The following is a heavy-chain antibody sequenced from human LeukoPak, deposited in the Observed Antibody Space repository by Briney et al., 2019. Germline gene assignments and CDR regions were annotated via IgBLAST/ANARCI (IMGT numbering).Heavy chain of an antibody. CDR2: INHSGST. J-gene: IGHJ4*02. Sequence: SETLSLTCAVYGGSFSGYYWGWIRQPPGKGLEWIGEINHSGSTNYNPSLKSRVTISVDTSKNQFSLKLSSVTAADTAVYYCARGLGIQLWTTISDYFDYWGQGTLVTVSS. V-gene: IGHV4-34*01. CDR1: GGSFSGYY. D-gene: IGHD5-18*01. CDR3: ARGLGIQLWTTISDYFDY.